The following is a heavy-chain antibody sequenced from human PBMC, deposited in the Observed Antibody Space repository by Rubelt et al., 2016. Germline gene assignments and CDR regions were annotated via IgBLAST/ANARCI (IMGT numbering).Heavy chain of an antibody. V-gene: IGHV1-3*01. CDR2: IDGGSGNI. CDR3: AKGYFDY. Sequence: QVQLVQSGAEVKKPGASVQVSCKASGYTFTDYYMHWVRPAPGQGLEWMGWIDGGSGNIKYSQTFQGRVTITRDTSASTAYMELSSLRSEDTAVYYCAKGYFDYWGQGTLVTVSS. J-gene: IGHJ4*02. CDR1: GYTFTDYY.